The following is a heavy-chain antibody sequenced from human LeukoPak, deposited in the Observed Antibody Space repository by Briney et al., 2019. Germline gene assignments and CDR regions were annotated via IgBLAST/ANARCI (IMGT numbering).Heavy chain of an antibody. Sequence: SETLSLTCTASGGSISSSSHYWGWIRQPPGKGPEWIGSLYYSGSTYYNPSLKSRVTISVDTSKNQFSLKLSSVTATDTAAYYCARHDCTTTSCLYFYGMDVWGQGTTVTVSS. CDR2: LYYSGST. J-gene: IGHJ6*02. D-gene: IGHD2-2*01. V-gene: IGHV4-39*01. CDR3: ARHDCTTTSCLYFYGMDV. CDR1: GGSISSSSHY.